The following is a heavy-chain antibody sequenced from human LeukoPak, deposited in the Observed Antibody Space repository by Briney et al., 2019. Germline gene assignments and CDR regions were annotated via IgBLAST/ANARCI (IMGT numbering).Heavy chain of an antibody. CDR1: GFVFSTHS. CDR2: ISSSSGDI. V-gene: IGHV3-21*01. CDR3: VRDADGGNSWFDS. Sequence: GGSLRLSCAASGFVFSTHSMNWVRQAPGKGLEWVSWISSSSGDINYAESVRGRFTISRDDAKNSLYLQMNNVRDEDTAVYYCVRDADGGNSWFDSWGQGTLVTVSS. J-gene: IGHJ5*01. D-gene: IGHD4-23*01.